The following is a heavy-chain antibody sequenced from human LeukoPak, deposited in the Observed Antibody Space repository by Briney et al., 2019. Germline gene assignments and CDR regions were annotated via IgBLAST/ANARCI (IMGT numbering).Heavy chain of an antibody. J-gene: IGHJ6*03. CDR3: ARAFSSGWPNYYCYYYMDV. CDR1: GFTFSSYW. Sequence: GGSLRLSCAASGFTFSSYWMSWVRQAPGKGLEWVANINQDGSEKYYVDSVKGRFTISRDNAKNSLYLQMNSLRAEDTAVYYCARAFSSGWPNYYCYYYMDVWGKGTTVTVSS. D-gene: IGHD6-19*01. CDR2: INQDGSEK. V-gene: IGHV3-7*01.